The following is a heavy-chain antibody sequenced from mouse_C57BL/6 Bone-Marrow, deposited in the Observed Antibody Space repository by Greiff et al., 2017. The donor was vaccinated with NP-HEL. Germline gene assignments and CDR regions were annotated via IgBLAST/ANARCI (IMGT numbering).Heavy chain of an antibody. CDR2: INPNNGGT. CDR1: GYTFTDYY. CDR3: ASPQGVFDV. Sequence: EVQLQQSGPELVKPGASVKISCKASGYTFTDYYMNWVKQSHGKSLEWIGDINPNNGGTSYNQKFKGKATLTVDKSSSTAYMELRSLTSEDSAVYYCASPQGVFDVWGTGTTVTVSS. J-gene: IGHJ1*03. V-gene: IGHV1-26*01.